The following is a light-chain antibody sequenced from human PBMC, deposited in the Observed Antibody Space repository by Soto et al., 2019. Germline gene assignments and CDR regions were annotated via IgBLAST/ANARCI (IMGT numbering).Light chain of an antibody. CDR1: QSINSNY. J-gene: IGKJ4*01. CDR2: HAS. Sequence: EIVLTQSPGTLSLSPGEGATLSCRASQSINSNYLAWYRQKPGQAPRLLIYHASNRASGIPDRFSGSGSGTDFTLTISRLEPEDFTVYYCQQYGSSPPITFGGGTRVEIK. V-gene: IGKV3-20*01. CDR3: QQYGSSPPIT.